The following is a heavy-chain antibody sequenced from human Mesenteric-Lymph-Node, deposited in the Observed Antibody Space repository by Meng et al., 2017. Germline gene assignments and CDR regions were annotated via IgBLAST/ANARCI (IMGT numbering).Heavy chain of an antibody. CDR3: ARGRRDYYGMDV. J-gene: IGHJ6*02. V-gene: IGHV3-69-1*02. CDR2: LIGSSST. Sequence: GGSLRLSCSASGFTFSTYSMSWIRQAPGKGLEWVSSLIGSSSTYYAESVKGRFTISRDNAKNSLYLQMNSLRVEDTALYYCARGRRDYYGMDVWGQGTTVTVSS. CDR1: GFTFSTYS.